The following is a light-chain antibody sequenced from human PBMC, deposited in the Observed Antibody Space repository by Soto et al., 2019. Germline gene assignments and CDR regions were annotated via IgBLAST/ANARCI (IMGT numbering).Light chain of an antibody. CDR3: QHYQSGHPIT. J-gene: IGKJ5*01. Sequence: EILLTQSPDTLSLSPGQRATLSSRAAQSVGTRLAWYQHKTGQAPRLLISGASSRATGIPDRFTGSGSETSFTLTISRLEPEDFALYYCQHYQSGHPITFGQGTRLETK. V-gene: IGKV3-20*01. CDR1: QSVGTR. CDR2: GAS.